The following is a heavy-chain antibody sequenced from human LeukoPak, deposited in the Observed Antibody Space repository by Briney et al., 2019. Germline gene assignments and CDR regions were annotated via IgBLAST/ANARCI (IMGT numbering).Heavy chain of an antibody. Sequence: PGGSLRLSCAASGFTFSNYAMSWVRQAPGKGLEWVSAISGSASSTYHADSVKGRFTISRDNSKNTLYLQMNSLRPEDTAVYYCAKQGLVPATAGDWGQGTLVTVSS. V-gene: IGHV3-23*01. D-gene: IGHD2-2*01. CDR1: GFTFSNYA. J-gene: IGHJ4*02. CDR2: ISGSASST. CDR3: AKQGLVPATAGD.